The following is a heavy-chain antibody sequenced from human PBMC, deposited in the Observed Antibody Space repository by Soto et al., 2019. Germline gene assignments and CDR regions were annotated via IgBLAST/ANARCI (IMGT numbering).Heavy chain of an antibody. V-gene: IGHV1-69*06. D-gene: IGHD3-3*01. Sequence: SVKVSCKASGGTFSSYAISWVRQAPGQGLEWMGGIIPIFGTANYAQKFQGRVTITADKSTSTAYMELSSLRSEDTAVYYCARGRGGSGYVYYGMDVWGQGTTVTVSS. CDR1: GGTFSSYA. CDR2: IIPIFGTA. J-gene: IGHJ6*02. CDR3: ARGRGGSGYVYYGMDV.